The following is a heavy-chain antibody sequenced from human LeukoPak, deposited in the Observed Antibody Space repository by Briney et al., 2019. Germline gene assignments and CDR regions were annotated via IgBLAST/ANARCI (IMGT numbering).Heavy chain of an antibody. D-gene: IGHD1-26*01. CDR1: GYTFRTYA. Sequence: ASVKVSCKASGYTFRTYAMHWVRQAPGQRLEWMGWINAGNGNTKYAQKFQGRVTITRDTSASTAYMELSSLRSEDTAVYYCARDMGSGSLHYWGQGTQVTVSS. V-gene: IGHV1-3*01. CDR3: ARDMGSGSLHY. CDR2: INAGNGNT. J-gene: IGHJ4*02.